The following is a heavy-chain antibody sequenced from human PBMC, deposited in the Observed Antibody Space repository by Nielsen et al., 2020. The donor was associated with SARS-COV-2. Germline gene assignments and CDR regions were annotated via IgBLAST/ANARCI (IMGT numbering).Heavy chain of an antibody. CDR1: GFTFSSYA. J-gene: IGHJ4*02. D-gene: IGHD7-27*01. Sequence: LKISCAASGFTFSSYAMHWVRQAPGKGLEWVAVISYDGSNKYYVDSVKGRFTISRDNSKNTLYLQINSLRAEDTAVYYCARGNGWGSYFDYWGQGTLVTVSS. CDR3: ARGNGWGSYFDY. V-gene: IGHV3-30-3*01. CDR2: ISYDGSNK.